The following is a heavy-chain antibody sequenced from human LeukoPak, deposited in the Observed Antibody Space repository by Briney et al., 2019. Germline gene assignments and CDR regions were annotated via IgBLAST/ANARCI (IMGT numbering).Heavy chain of an antibody. J-gene: IGHJ5*02. D-gene: IGHD4-4*01. CDR2: INPSGGST. Sequence: ASVKVSCKASGYTFTSYYMHWVRQAPGQGLEWMGIINPSGGSTSYAQKFQGRVTMTRDTSTSTVYMELSSLRSEDTAVYYRARAKGDYSNRYNWFDPWGQGTLVTVSS. CDR3: ARAKGDYSNRYNWFDP. CDR1: GYTFTSYY. V-gene: IGHV1-46*01.